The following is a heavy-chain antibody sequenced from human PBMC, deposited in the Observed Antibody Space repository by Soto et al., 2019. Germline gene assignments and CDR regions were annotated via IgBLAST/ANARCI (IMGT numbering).Heavy chain of an antibody. Sequence: PGESLKISCKGSGYSFTDYWIGWVRQMPGKGLEWMGIIYPGDSDTRYSPSFRGQVTISADKSISTAYLQWSSLKASDTAMYYCARGGIVGSTRNYFDYWGQGTLVTVSS. CDR1: GYSFTDYW. V-gene: IGHV5-51*01. D-gene: IGHD1-26*01. J-gene: IGHJ4*02. CDR2: IYPGDSDT. CDR3: ARGGIVGSTRNYFDY.